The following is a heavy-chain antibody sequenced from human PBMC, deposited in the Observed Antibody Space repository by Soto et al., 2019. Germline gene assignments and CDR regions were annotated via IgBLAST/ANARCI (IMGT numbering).Heavy chain of an antibody. V-gene: IGHV3-66*01. Sequence: EVKLVESGGGLVQPGGSLRLSCAASGLTVSTNPMSWVRQAPGKGLEWVSVIYTGGGTHDADSVKGRFTISRDNSKNTVNLQMNSLRPEDTAVYYCARDGSGHWGQGTLVTVSS. J-gene: IGHJ4*02. CDR2: IYTGGGT. CDR1: GLTVSTNP. CDR3: ARDGSGH.